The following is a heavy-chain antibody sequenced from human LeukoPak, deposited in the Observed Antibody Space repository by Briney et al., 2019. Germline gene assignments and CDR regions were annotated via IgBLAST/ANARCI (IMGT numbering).Heavy chain of an antibody. D-gene: IGHD3-3*01. V-gene: IGHV1-46*01. CDR1: GYTFTRYH. CDR3: ARGYDFWSGFFRT. Sequence: ASVKVSCKASGYTFTRYHMHWVRQAPGQGLEWLGIINPSDGNTNYAQKFHGRVNMTRDRSTSTVHMELSSLRFEDMAVYYCARGYDFWSGFFRTWGQGTLVTVSS. J-gene: IGHJ5*01. CDR2: INPSDGNT.